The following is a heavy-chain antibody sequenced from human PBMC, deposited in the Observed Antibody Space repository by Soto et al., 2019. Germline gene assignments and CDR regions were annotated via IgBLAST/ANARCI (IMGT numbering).Heavy chain of an antibody. J-gene: IGHJ5*02. V-gene: IGHV3-48*01. CDR1: GFTFSSYS. CDR2: ISSSTI. Sequence: GALRLSCAAPGFTFSSYSMNWVRQAPGKGLEWVSYISSSTIYYADSVKGRFTIPRDNAKNSLYLQMNSLRAEDTAVYYCAREYCSSTSCLNWFDPWGQGTLVTVSS. D-gene: IGHD2-2*01. CDR3: AREYCSSTSCLNWFDP.